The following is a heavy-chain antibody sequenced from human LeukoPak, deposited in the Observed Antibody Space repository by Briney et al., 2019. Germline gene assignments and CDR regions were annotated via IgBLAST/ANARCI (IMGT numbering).Heavy chain of an antibody. V-gene: IGHV3-7*01. J-gene: IGHJ4*02. CDR2: IKQDGSEK. CDR1: EFTFSSYW. Sequence: GGSLRLSCTASEFTFSSYWMTWVRQAPGKGLEWVANIKQDGSEKYYVDSVKGRFTISRDNAKNSLYLQMNSLRAEDTAVYYCARALIAVAGVFDYWGQGTLVTVSS. CDR3: ARALIAVAGVFDY. D-gene: IGHD6-19*01.